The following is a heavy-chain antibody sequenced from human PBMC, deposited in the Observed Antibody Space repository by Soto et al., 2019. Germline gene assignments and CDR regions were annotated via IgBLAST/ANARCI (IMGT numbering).Heavy chain of an antibody. J-gene: IGHJ2*01. Sequence: QVQLVESGGGVVQPGRSLRLSCVASGFTFSSYGMHWVRQAPGKGLEWVAVIWSDGSNKIYADSVKGRFTISKDNSKNTLYLKMNSLRAEDTAVYYCARDRGAWPFDLWGRGTLVTVSS. CDR1: GFTFSSYG. D-gene: IGHD3-10*01. CDR3: ARDRGAWPFDL. V-gene: IGHV3-33*01. CDR2: IWSDGSNK.